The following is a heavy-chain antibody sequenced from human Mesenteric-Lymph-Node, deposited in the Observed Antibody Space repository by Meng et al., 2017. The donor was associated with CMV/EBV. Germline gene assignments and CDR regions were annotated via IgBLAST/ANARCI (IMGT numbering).Heavy chain of an antibody. V-gene: IGHV4-31*03. D-gene: IGHD2-21*01. Sequence: SETLSLTCTVSGGSISSGGYYWSWIRQHPGKGLEWIGYIYYSGSTYYNPSLKSRVTISVDTSKNQFSLKLSSVTAADTAVYYCARAPTFHYGMDVWGQGTTVTVSS. CDR2: IYYSGST. J-gene: IGHJ6*02. CDR3: ARAPTFHYGMDV. CDR1: GGSISSGGYY.